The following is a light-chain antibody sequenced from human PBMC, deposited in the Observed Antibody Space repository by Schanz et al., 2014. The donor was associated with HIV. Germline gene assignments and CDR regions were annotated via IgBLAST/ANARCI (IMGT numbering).Light chain of an antibody. CDR1: SSNIGAGYE. J-gene: IGLJ3*02. CDR3: QSFDGSLGGVL. CDR2: GDK. V-gene: IGLV1-40*01. Sequence: QSVLTQPPSVSGAPGQRVTISCTGSSSNIGAGYEVHWYKQLPETAPKLLIFGDKNRPSGVPDRYSGSKSDTSASLAITGLQAEDEADYYCQSFDGSLGGVLFGGGTKLTVL.